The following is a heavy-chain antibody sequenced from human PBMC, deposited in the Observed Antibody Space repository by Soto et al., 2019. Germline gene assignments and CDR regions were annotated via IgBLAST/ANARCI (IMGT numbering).Heavy chain of an antibody. V-gene: IGHV3-30*18. Sequence: GGSLRLSCAASGFTFSSYGMHWVRQAPGEGLEWVAVISYDGSNKYYADSVKGRFTISRDNSKNTLYLQMNSLRAEDTAVYYCAKGHYGTFDYWGQGTLVTVSS. CDR3: AKGHYGTFDY. D-gene: IGHD3-10*01. CDR1: GFTFSSYG. CDR2: ISYDGSNK. J-gene: IGHJ4*02.